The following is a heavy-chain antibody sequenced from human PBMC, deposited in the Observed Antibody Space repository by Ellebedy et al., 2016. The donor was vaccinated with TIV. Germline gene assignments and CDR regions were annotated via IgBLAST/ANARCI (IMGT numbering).Heavy chain of an antibody. CDR2: IHFSGST. CDR1: GGSISGYY. V-gene: IGHV4-59*13. J-gene: IGHJ4*02. Sequence: SETLSLTXTVSGGSISGYYWSWIRQPPGKALEWIGNIHFSGSTNYNPSLKSRASISRDTSKNQFSLNLRAVTAADTAVYFCVRDSDGGWADYWGQGTLVTVSS. CDR3: VRDSDGGWADY. D-gene: IGHD3-16*01.